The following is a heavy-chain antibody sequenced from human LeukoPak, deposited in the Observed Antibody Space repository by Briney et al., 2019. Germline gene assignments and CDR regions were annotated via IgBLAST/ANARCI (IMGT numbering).Heavy chain of an antibody. J-gene: IGHJ6*02. D-gene: IGHD5-24*01. Sequence: SETLSLTCTVSGGSISSSSYYWGWIRQPPGKGLEWIGSIYYSGSTNYNPSLKSRVTISVDTSKNQFSLKLSSVTAADTAVYYCARERAPTWLQFDNYYYGMDVWGQGTTVTVSS. CDR3: ARERAPTWLQFDNYYYGMDV. CDR2: IYYSGST. V-gene: IGHV4-39*07. CDR1: GGSISSSSYY.